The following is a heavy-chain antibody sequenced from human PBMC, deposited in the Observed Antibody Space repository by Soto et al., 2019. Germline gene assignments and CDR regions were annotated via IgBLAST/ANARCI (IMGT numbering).Heavy chain of an antibody. CDR2: IESITDGGAT. Sequence: EVQLVESGEGFVQPGGSLRLSCAASGFSFNDAWMNWVRQAPGKGLEWVGHIESITDGGATDYAAPVEGRFTISRDDSKNTLYLQMNSLKTEDTAVYFCATDQGDSSSFASFDYWGQGALVTVSS. CDR1: GFSFNDAW. J-gene: IGHJ4*02. CDR3: ATDQGDSSSFASFDY. D-gene: IGHD6-13*01. V-gene: IGHV3-15*07.